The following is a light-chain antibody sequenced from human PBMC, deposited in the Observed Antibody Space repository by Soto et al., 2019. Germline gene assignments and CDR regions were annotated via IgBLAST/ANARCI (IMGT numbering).Light chain of an antibody. CDR1: SNDVGGYNY. CDR3: SSYTTSNTRQMV. J-gene: IGLJ1*01. Sequence: QSVLTQPASVSGSPGQSITISCTGTSNDVGGYNYVSWYQQHPGKAPKFMIYDVNNRPSGVSDRFSGSKSGNTASLTISGLQSEDEADYYCSSYTTSNTRQMVFGTGTKLTVL. V-gene: IGLV2-14*01. CDR2: DVN.